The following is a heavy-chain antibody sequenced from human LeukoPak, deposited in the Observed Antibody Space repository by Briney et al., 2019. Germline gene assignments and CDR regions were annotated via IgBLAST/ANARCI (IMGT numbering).Heavy chain of an antibody. V-gene: IGHV4-39*01. J-gene: IGHJ5*02. D-gene: IGHD3-10*01. CDR2: IYDSGST. CDR3: ARHYGP. CDR1: GGSISSGYW. Sequence: SETLSLTCAVSGGSISSGYWWNWVRHPPMKGLEWIGSIYDSGSTYYNPSLKSRVTISVDTSKNQFSLKLNSVTAADTAVYYCARHYGPWGQGTLVTVSS.